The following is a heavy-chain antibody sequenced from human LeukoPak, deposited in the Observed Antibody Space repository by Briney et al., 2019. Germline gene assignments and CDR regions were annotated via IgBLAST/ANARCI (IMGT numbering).Heavy chain of an antibody. D-gene: IGHD5-18*01. CDR2: IIPIFGTA. Sequence: ASVKVSFKASGCTFTSYAISWVRQAPGQGLEWMGGIIPIFGTANYAQKFQGRVTITADKSTSTAYMELSSLRSEDTAVYYCAREFYSYGLEYWGQGTLVTVSS. V-gene: IGHV1-69*06. CDR3: AREFYSYGLEY. J-gene: IGHJ4*02. CDR1: GCTFTSYA.